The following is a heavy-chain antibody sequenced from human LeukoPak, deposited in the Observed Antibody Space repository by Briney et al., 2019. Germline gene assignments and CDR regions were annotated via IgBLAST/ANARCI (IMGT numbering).Heavy chain of an antibody. V-gene: IGHV1-3*01. CDR3: ARTAARRFDY. CDR2: INAGNGNT. J-gene: IGHJ4*02. CDR1: GYTFTSYA. D-gene: IGHD6-6*01. Sequence: GASVKVTCKASGYTFTSYAMHWVRQAPGQRLEWMGWINAGNGNTKYSQKFQGRVTITRDTSTSTVYMELSSLRSDDTAVSYCARTAARRFDYWGQGTLVTVSS.